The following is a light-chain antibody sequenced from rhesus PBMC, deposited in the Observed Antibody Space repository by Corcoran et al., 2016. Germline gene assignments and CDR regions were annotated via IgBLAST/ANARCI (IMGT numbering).Light chain of an antibody. CDR3: LPYITSPFT. Sequence: DIQMTQSPSSLSASVGDTVTITCRASQSISSWLDWYQQKPGKAPKLLVYKASSLQSGVPSRFSGSGSGTVFTLTISSLQPEDFATYYCLPYITSPFTFGPGTKLDIK. V-gene: IGKV1-22*01. CDR2: KAS. J-gene: IGKJ3*01. CDR1: QSISSW.